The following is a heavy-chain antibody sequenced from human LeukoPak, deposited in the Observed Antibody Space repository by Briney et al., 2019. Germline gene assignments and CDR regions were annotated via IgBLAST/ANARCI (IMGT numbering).Heavy chain of an antibody. CDR3: ARGYSGYDLTGDAFDI. CDR1: GFTFDDYA. J-gene: IGHJ3*02. V-gene: IGHV3-9*03. Sequence: PGGSLRLSCAASGFTFDDYAMHWVRQAPGKGLEWVSGISWNSGSIGYADSVKGRFTISRDNAKNSLYLQMNSLRAEDMALYYCARGYSGYDLTGDAFDIWGQGTMVTVSS. D-gene: IGHD5-12*01. CDR2: ISWNSGSI.